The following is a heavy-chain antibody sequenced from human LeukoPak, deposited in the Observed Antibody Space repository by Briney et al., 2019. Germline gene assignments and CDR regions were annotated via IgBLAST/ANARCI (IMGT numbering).Heavy chain of an antibody. Sequence: GGSLRLSCAASGFTFSNYWINWVRQAPGKGLEWVSVISDRGDSTYYGDSVKGRFAISRDSSKNTLYLQMNSLGGEDTALYYCAKGRWGLTINNFDLWGQGTMVTVSS. CDR1: GFTFSNYW. J-gene: IGHJ3*01. CDR3: AKGRWGLTINNFDL. V-gene: IGHV3-23*01. CDR2: ISDRGDST. D-gene: IGHD3/OR15-3a*01.